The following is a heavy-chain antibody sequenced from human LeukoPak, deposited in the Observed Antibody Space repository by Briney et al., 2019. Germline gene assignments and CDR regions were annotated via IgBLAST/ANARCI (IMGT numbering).Heavy chain of an antibody. CDR2: IYPEDSDT. CDR3: ARHLRGVYYDFWSGYYSPPDY. CDR1: GFMFASYW. D-gene: IGHD3-3*01. V-gene: IGHV5-51*01. Sequence: GESLKISCQGSGFMFASYWIGWVRQMPGKGLEWMGIIYPEDSDTRYSPSFQGQVTISADKSISTAYLQWSSLKASDTAMYYCARHLRGVYYDFWSGYYSPPDYWGQGTLVTVSS. J-gene: IGHJ4*02.